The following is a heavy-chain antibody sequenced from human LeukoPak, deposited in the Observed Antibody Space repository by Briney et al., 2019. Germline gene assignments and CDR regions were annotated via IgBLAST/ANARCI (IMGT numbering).Heavy chain of an antibody. CDR2: ISYDGSNK. D-gene: IGHD3-9*01. Sequence: GGSLRLSCAASGFTFSSYGMHWVRQAPGKGLEWVAVISYDGSNKYYADSVKGRFTISRDNSKNTLYLQMNSLRAEDTAVYYCAKGTQYYDILTGYYGYWGQGTLVTVSS. J-gene: IGHJ4*02. CDR1: GFTFSSYG. CDR3: AKGTQYYDILTGYYGY. V-gene: IGHV3-30*18.